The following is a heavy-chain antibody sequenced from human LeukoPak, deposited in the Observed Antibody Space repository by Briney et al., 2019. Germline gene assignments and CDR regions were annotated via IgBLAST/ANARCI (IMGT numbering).Heavy chain of an antibody. Sequence: SETLSLTCTVSGGSLSTSYWSWIRQPPGKGLEWIGYIFYSGSTNYNPSLKSRVTISVDTSKNQFSLKLSSVTAADTAVYYCARAFGIQSNYWGQGALVTVSS. D-gene: IGHD3-16*01. CDR1: GGSLSTSY. CDR2: IFYSGST. V-gene: IGHV4-59*01. J-gene: IGHJ4*02. CDR3: ARAFGIQSNY.